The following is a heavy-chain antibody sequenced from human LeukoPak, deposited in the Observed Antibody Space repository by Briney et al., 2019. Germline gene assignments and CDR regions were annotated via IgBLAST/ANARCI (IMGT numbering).Heavy chain of an antibody. D-gene: IGHD3-22*01. V-gene: IGHV1-8*03. CDR1: GYTFTSYD. CDR2: MNPNSGNT. CDR3: TREDSSALQDY. Sequence: ASVKVSCKASGYTFTSYDINWVRQATGPGLEWMGWMNPNSGNTGYAQKFQGRVTITRNTSISTAYMELSSLRSEDTAVYYCTREDSSALQDYWGQGTLVTVSS. J-gene: IGHJ4*02.